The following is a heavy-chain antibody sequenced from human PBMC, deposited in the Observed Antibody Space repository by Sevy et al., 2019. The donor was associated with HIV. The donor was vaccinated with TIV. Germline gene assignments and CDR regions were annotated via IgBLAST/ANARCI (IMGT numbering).Heavy chain of an antibody. CDR1: GYTFTSYA. D-gene: IGHD3-22*01. J-gene: IGHJ3*02. Sequence: ASVKVSCKASGYTFTSYAMNWVRQAPGQGLEWMGWINTNTGNPTYAQGFTGRFVFSLDTSVSTAYLQISSLKAEDTAVYYCAGSPTYYYDSSGESEAFDIWGQGTMVTVSS. CDR3: AGSPTYYYDSSGESEAFDI. CDR2: INTNTGNP. V-gene: IGHV7-4-1*02.